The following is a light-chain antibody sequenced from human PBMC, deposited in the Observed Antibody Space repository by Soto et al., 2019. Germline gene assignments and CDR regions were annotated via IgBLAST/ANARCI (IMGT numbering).Light chain of an antibody. V-gene: IGKV3D-20*02. CDR1: QSVSSSY. CDR2: GAS. CDR3: QQRSNWPPIT. Sequence: DIVLTQSPGTLSLSPEERATLSCRASQSVSSSYLAWYQQKPGQAPRLLIYGASSRATGIPDRFSGSGSGTDFTLTISSLEPEDFAVYYCQQRSNWPPITFGQGTRLET. J-gene: IGKJ5*01.